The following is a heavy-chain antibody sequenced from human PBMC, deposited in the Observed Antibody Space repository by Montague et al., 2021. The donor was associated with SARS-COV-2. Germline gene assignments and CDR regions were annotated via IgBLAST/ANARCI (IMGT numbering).Heavy chain of an antibody. J-gene: IGHJ6*02. CDR2: MHSGVNGT. CDR1: GFTFRSYA. D-gene: IGHD3-3*01. Sequence: SLRLSCAASGFTFRSYAMYWVRQAPGKGLEWVAVMHSGVNGTDYADSVKGRLTISRDSSKNTLYLQMNSLRAEDTAVYYCAKDLEEFITIFGVVTKSPLGMDVWGQGTTVTVSS. CDR3: AKDLEEFITIFGVVTKSPLGMDV. V-gene: IGHV3-23*03.